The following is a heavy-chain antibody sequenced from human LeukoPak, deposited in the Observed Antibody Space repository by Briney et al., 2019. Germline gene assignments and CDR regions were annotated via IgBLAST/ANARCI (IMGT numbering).Heavy chain of an antibody. D-gene: IGHD4-17*01. CDR1: GLSFSNYA. CDR2: ITGSGYA. Sequence: GGSLRLSCAASGLSFSNYALTWVRQAPGQGLEWVSSITGSGYAYYADSVKGRFTISRDNSKNTLFLQMNSLRAEDTALYYCTSDPNGDYVGAFDMWGPGTLVTVSS. CDR3: TSDPNGDYVGAFDM. J-gene: IGHJ3*02. V-gene: IGHV3-23*01.